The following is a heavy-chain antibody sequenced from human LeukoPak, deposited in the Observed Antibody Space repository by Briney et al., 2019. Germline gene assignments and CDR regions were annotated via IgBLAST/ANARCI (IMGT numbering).Heavy chain of an antibody. J-gene: IGHJ4*02. D-gene: IGHD2-8*01. V-gene: IGHV3-15*01. CDR1: GFTFSNAW. CDR3: TTDLPPVLTLYAGPFDY. Sequence: PGGSLRLSCAASGFTFSNAWMSWVRQAPGKGLEWVGRIKSKTDGGTTDYAAPVKGRFTISRDDSKNTLYLQMNSLKTEDTAVFYCTTDLPPVLTLYAGPFDYWGQGTLVTVSS. CDR2: IKSKTDGGTT.